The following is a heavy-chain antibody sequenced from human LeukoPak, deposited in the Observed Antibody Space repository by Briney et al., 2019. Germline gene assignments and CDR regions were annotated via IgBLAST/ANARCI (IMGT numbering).Heavy chain of an antibody. D-gene: IGHD7-27*01. J-gene: IGHJ5*02. CDR1: GFTFSSYA. CDR3: VRRANTHWGLVS. CDR2: IYSGGNT. Sequence: GGSLRLSCAASGFTFSSYAMSWVRQAPGKGLEWVSVIYSGGNTYYADSVKGRLTFSRDNSRNTIYLQMNNLRAEDTAIYYCVRRANTHWGLVSWGEGTLVTVSS. V-gene: IGHV3-23*03.